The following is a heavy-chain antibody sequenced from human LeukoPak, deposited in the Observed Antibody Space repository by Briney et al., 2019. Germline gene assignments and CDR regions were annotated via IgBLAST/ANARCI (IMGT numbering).Heavy chain of an antibody. J-gene: IGHJ4*02. Sequence: PGGSLRLSCAASGFTFSSYAMSWVRQAPGKGLEWVSAISGSGGSTYYADSVKGRFTISRDNSKNTLYLQVNSLRAEDTAVYYCAKRRIAGPAPALAQGFDYWGQGTLVTVSS. V-gene: IGHV3-23*01. CDR1: GFTFSSYA. D-gene: IGHD6-13*01. CDR2: ISGSGGST. CDR3: AKRRIAGPAPALAQGFDY.